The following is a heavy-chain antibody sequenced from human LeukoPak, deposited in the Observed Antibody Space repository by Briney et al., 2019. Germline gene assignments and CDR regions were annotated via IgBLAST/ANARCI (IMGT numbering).Heavy chain of an antibody. CDR1: GYTFTSYG. Sequence: SVKVSCKASGYTFTSYGISWVRQAPGQGLEWMGWISAYNGNTNYAQKLQGRVTMTTDTSTSTAYMELRSLRSDDTAVYYCARDRVGQQLVGRNYYYYYMDVWGKGTTVTISS. CDR3: ARDRVGQQLVGRNYYYYYMDV. CDR2: ISAYNGNT. D-gene: IGHD6-13*01. V-gene: IGHV1-18*01. J-gene: IGHJ6*03.